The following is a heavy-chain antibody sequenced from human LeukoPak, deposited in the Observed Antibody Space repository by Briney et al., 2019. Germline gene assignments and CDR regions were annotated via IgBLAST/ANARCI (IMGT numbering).Heavy chain of an antibody. V-gene: IGHV3-23*01. D-gene: IGHD4-17*01. CDR3: ASDFYGDYESYYYGMDV. CDR1: GFTFSSYA. Sequence: GGSLRLSCAASGFTFSSYATSWVRQAPGKGLEWVSAISGSGGSTYYADSVKGRFTISRDNSKNTLYLQMNSLRAEDTAVYYCASDFYGDYESYYYGMDVWGQGTTVTVSS. CDR2: ISGSGGST. J-gene: IGHJ6*02.